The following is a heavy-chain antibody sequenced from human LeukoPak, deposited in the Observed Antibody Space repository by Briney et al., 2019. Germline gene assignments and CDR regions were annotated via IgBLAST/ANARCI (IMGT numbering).Heavy chain of an antibody. CDR2: ISYDGSNK. V-gene: IGHV3-30*18. D-gene: IGHD5-18*01. J-gene: IGHJ4*02. CDR1: GFTFSSYG. CDR3: AKARGIQLWFPGRVDY. Sequence: PGRSPRLSCAASGFTFSSYGMHWVRQAPGKGLEWVAVISYDGSNKYYADSVKGRFTISRDNSKNTLYLQMNSLRAEDTAVYYCAKARGIQLWFPGRVDYWGQGTLVTVSS.